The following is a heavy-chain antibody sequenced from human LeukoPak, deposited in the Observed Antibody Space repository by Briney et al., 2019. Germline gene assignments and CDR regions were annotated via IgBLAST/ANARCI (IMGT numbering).Heavy chain of an antibody. D-gene: IGHD3-22*01. CDR2: INPDSGDT. V-gene: IGHV1-2*02. Sequence: ASVKVSCKTSGNTFTGYYLHWVRQAPGQGLEWMGWINPDSGDTNYAQKFQGRVTMTRDTSIVTAYMDLSSLRSDDTAVYYCASSYDSSGYYNSWGQGTQVTVSS. J-gene: IGHJ4*02. CDR3: ASSYDSSGYYNS. CDR1: GNTFTGYY.